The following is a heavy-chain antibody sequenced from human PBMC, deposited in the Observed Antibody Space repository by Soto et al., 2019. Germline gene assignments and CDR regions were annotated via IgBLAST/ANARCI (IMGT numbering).Heavy chain of an antibody. CDR3: AKHRDVDYDLEAGFYHSGSDV. CDR2: IDGGSHST. Sequence: GGSLRLSCAASGFTFSDDAMSWVRQAPGKGLEWVSIIDGGSHSTSYADSAKGRFTISRDYSKNTLFLQMNSLRAEDTAVYYCAKHRDVDYDLEAGFYHSGSDVGGQGTTVTVSS. J-gene: IGHJ6*02. V-gene: IGHV3-23*01. CDR1: GFTFSDDA. D-gene: IGHD3-22*01.